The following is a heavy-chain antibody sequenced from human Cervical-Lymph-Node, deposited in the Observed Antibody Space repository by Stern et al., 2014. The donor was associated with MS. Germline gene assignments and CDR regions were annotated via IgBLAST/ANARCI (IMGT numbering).Heavy chain of an antibody. CDR3: ARTYNWNEQVWFAP. J-gene: IGHJ5*02. CDR2: IYYSGST. CDR1: GGSISSYY. Sequence: QVQLQESGPGLVKPSETLSLTCTVSGGSISSYYWSWIRQPPGKGLEWIGYIYYSGSTNYNPSLKSRVTISVDTSKNQFSLKLSSVTAADTAVYYCARTYNWNEQVWFAPWGQGTLVTVSS. V-gene: IGHV4-59*01. D-gene: IGHD1-20*01.